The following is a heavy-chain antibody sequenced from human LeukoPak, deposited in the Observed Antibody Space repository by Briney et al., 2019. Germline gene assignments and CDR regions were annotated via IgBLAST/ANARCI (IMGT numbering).Heavy chain of an antibody. V-gene: IGHV1-2*02. D-gene: IGHD3-9*01. J-gene: IGHJ5*02. CDR2: INPNSGGT. CDR3: ARDWSSYYDILTGSNWFDP. CDR1: GGTFSNYA. Sequence: ASVKVSCKASGGTFSNYAISWVRQAPGQGLEWMGWINPNSGGTNYAQKFQGRVTMTRDTSISTAYMELSRLRSDDTAVYYCARDWSSYYDILTGSNWFDPWGQGTLVTVSS.